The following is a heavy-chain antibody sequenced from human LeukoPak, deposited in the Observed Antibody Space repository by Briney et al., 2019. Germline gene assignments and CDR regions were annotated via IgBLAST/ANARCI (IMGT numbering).Heavy chain of an antibody. CDR3: ARDLRKTYYYDSSGYSEGFDY. V-gene: IGHV1-2*04. Sequence: ASVKVSCKASGYTFTGYYMHWVRQAPGQGLEWMGWINPNSGGTNYAQKFQGWVTMTRDTSISTAYMELSRLGSDDTAVYYCARDLRKTYYYDSSGYSEGFDYWGQGTLVTVSS. D-gene: IGHD3-22*01. CDR1: GYTFTGYY. CDR2: INPNSGGT. J-gene: IGHJ4*02.